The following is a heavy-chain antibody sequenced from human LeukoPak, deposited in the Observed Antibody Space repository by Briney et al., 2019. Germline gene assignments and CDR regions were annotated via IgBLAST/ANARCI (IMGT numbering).Heavy chain of an antibody. CDR2: ISAYNGNT. CDR1: GYTFTSYA. CDR3: AREGGLGYCSSTSCYGTFGY. Sequence: ASVKVSCKASGYTFTSYAMNWVRQAPGQGLEWMGWISAYNGNTNYAQKLQGRVTMTTDTSTSTAYMELRSLRSDDTAVYYCAREGGLGYCSSTSCYGTFGYWGQGTLVTVSS. D-gene: IGHD2-2*01. J-gene: IGHJ4*02. V-gene: IGHV1-18*01.